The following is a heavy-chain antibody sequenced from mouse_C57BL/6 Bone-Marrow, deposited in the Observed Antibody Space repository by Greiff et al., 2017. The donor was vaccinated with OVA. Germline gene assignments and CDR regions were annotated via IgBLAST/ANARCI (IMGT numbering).Heavy chain of an antibody. D-gene: IGHD2-3*01. CDR3: TTFYDGYYDYYAMDY. CDR1: GFNIKDDY. J-gene: IGHJ4*01. V-gene: IGHV14-4*01. Sequence: EVQLQQSGAELVRPGASVKLSCTASGFNIKDDYMHWVKQRPEQGLEWIGWIDPENGDTEYASKFQGKATITADTSSNTAYLHLSSLTSEDTAVYYCTTFYDGYYDYYAMDYWGQGTSVTVSS. CDR2: IDPENGDT.